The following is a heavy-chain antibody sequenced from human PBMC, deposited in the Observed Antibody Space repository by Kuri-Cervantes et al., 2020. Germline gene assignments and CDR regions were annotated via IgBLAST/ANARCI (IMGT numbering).Heavy chain of an antibody. CDR1: GGSISSFT. D-gene: IGHD3-22*01. CDR2: IYINGSS. V-gene: IGHV4-4*07. CDR3: ARSTVYYDRALGN. Sequence: SETLSLTCTVPGGSISSFTWSWIRQPAGKGLEWLGRIYINGSSRYNPSFKSRVTFSVDKSKNQFSLKLSSVTAADTAVYYCARSTVYYDRALGNWGQGTLVTVSS. J-gene: IGHJ4*02.